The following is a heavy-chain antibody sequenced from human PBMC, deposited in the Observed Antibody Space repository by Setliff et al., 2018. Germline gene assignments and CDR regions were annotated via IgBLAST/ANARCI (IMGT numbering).Heavy chain of an antibody. D-gene: IGHD5-12*01. J-gene: IGHJ4*02. V-gene: IGHV3-11*01. Sequence: GGSLRLSCAASGFTFSDYYMSWIRQAPGKGLEWVSYISSSGSTIYYADSVKGRFTISRDNSKNTLYLQMNSLRAEDTAVYYCARVTGEMATIEESAYYFDYWGQGTLVTVSS. CDR2: ISSSGSTI. CDR3: ARVTGEMATIEESAYYFDY. CDR1: GFTFSDYY.